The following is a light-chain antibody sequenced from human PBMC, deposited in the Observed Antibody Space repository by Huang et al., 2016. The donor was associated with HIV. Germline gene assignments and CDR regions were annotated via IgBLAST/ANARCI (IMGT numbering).Light chain of an antibody. J-gene: IGKJ2*01. Sequence: EIVLTQSPATLSLSPGDRATLSCRASQSVSSYFAWYQQKPGQAPRLLIYATSNRATGVPARFSGIGSGTDFTLTISSLEPEDFANYYCQQRISWPPSYTFGQGTKVEI. CDR1: QSVSSY. V-gene: IGKV3-11*01. CDR2: ATS. CDR3: QQRISWPPSYT.